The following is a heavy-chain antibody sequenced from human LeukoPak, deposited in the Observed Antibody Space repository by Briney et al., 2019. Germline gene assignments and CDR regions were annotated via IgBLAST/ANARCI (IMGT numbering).Heavy chain of an antibody. Sequence: GGSLRLSCAPSGFTLSSNYMTWVRQAPGTGLEWVSVIYSGGNTYYADSVKGRFTISRDNTKNTLYLQMNSLRADDTAVYYCARDVGFIVGATPGAFDIWGQGTMVTVSS. D-gene: IGHD1-26*01. CDR3: ARDVGFIVGATPGAFDI. V-gene: IGHV3-66*01. J-gene: IGHJ3*02. CDR2: IYSGGNT. CDR1: GFTLSSNY.